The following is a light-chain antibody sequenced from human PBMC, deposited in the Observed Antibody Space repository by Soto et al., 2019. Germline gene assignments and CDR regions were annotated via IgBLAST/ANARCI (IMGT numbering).Light chain of an antibody. CDR3: QQYNSYPYT. CDR1: QSISTW. V-gene: IGKV1-5*01. Sequence: DIQMTQSPSTVSASVGDRVTITCRASQSISTWLAWYQQKPGKAPNLLIYDASTLESGVPSGFSGSGSGTEFTLTISSLQPDDSATYYCQQYNSYPYTFGGGTKLEIK. CDR2: DAS. J-gene: IGKJ2*01.